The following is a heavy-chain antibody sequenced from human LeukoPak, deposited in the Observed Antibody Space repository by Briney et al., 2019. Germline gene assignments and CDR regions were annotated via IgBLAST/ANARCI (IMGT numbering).Heavy chain of an antibody. CDR2: ISTSGST. Sequence: SETLSLTCTVSGDSVSTYYWSWIRQSAGKGLEWIGHISTSGSTYYNPSLKSRVTISVDTSKNQFSLKLSSVTAADTTVYYCARPRYGDLGGNFDYWGQGTLVTVSS. CDR3: ARPRYGDLGGNFDY. D-gene: IGHD4-17*01. J-gene: IGHJ4*02. V-gene: IGHV4-4*08. CDR1: GDSVSTYY.